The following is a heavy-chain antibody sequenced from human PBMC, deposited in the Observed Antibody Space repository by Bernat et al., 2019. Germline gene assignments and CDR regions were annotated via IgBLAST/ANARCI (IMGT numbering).Heavy chain of an antibody. V-gene: IGHV3-30*01. CDR2: ISYDGSNK. Sequence: QVQLVESGGGVVQPGRSLRLSFAASGFTFSSYAMHWVRQAPGKGLEGVAVISYDGSNKYYADSVKGRFTISRDNSKSTLYLQMNSLRGEDTAVYYCARGGNWGQGTLVTVSS. CDR3: ARGGN. CDR1: GFTFSSYA. J-gene: IGHJ4*02.